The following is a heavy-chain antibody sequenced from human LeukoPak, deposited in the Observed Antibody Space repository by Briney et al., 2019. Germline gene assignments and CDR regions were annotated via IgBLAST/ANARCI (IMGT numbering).Heavy chain of an antibody. Sequence: PGGSLRLSCAASGFTFSDYYMSRIRQAPGKGLEWVSYISSSGSTIYYADSVKGRFTISRDNAKNSLYLQMNSLRAEDTAVYYCARDSRITMVRGADYWGQGTLVTVSS. CDR1: GFTFSDYY. V-gene: IGHV3-11*01. CDR3: ARDSRITMVRGADY. D-gene: IGHD3-10*01. CDR2: ISSSGSTI. J-gene: IGHJ4*02.